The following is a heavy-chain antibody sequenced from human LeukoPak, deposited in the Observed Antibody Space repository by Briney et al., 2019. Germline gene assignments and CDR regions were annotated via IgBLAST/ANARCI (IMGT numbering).Heavy chain of an antibody. D-gene: IGHD2-2*01. CDR3: ARNLPAAKRGFDP. CDR1: GYTFTSYD. J-gene: IGHJ5*02. Sequence: GASVKVSCKASGYTFTSYDINWVRQATGQGLEWMGWMNPNRGNTGYVQKFQGRVTMTRNTSISTAYMELCSLRSEDTAVYYCARNLPAAKRGFDPWGQGTLVTVSS. CDR2: MNPNRGNT. V-gene: IGHV1-8*01.